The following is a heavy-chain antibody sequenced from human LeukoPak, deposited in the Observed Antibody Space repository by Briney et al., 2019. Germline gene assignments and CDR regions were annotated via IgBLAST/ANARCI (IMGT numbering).Heavy chain of an antibody. CDR2: ISVRSNYI. CDR1: GYTFSSYS. J-gene: IGHJ4*02. Sequence: GGSLRLSCLASGYTFSSYSINWVRQAPGKGLDWVSSISVRSNYIYYADSVRGRFRISRDDARDSLYLQMNSLRAEDTAVYYCVRLRRNSDTSGFYYYYDFWGQGTLVTVSS. V-gene: IGHV3-21*01. CDR3: VRLRRNSDTSGFYYYYDF. D-gene: IGHD3-22*01.